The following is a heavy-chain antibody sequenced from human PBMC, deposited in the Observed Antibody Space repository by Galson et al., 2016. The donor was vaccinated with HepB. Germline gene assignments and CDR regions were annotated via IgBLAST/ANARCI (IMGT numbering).Heavy chain of an antibody. Sequence: SETLSLTCSVSGGSISSSPYYWNWIRQPPGKGLEWIGSASYSGNRFFNPSLKSRLTISVDTSKNHFSLNLNSVSAADTAVYYCATDTTGYQFDFWGQGALVTVS. D-gene: IGHD3-22*01. J-gene: IGHJ4*02. CDR2: ASYSGNR. CDR1: GGSISSSPYY. CDR3: ATDTTGYQFDF. V-gene: IGHV4-39*02.